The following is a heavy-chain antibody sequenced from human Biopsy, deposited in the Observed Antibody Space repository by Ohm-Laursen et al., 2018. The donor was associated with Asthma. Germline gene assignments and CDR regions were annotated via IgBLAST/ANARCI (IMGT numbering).Heavy chain of an antibody. J-gene: IGHJ4*02. CDR1: GFTFSTSW. D-gene: IGHD2-15*01. Sequence: SLGLSCVASGFTFSTSWMTWVRQAPGKGLEWVANIKEDGSEKNYVDSVKGRFTISRDNGKNSLYLQMNSLSAEDTAVYYCARDVDLRSVYWGQGTLVTVSS. CDR3: ARDVDLRSVY. V-gene: IGHV3-7*05. CDR2: IKEDGSEK.